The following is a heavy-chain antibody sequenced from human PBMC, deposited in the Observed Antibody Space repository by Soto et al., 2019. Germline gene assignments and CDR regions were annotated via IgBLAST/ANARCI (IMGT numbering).Heavy chain of an antibody. CDR1: GGSFTGYY. CDR2: INHSGST. J-gene: IGHJ5*02. Sequence: SETLSLTCAVYGGSFTGYYWSWIRQPPGKGLEWIGEINHSGSTNYNPSLKSRVTISVDTSKNQFSLKLSSVTAADTAVYYCARGVVGYDMEYQSEVHPTGRRNWFDPWGQGTLVTVSS. CDR3: ARGVVGYDMEYQSEVHPTGRRNWFDP. D-gene: IGHD3-9*01. V-gene: IGHV4-34*01.